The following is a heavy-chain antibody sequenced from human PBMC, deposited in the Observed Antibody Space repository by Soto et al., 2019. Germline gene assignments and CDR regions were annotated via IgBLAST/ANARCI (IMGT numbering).Heavy chain of an antibody. Sequence: QVQLQQWGAGLLKPSETLSLTCAVYGGSFSGYYWSWIRQSPGKGLEWIGEITHTGDTNYNPSLKSRVTISVDTSKNQFSRKVTSVTAADTAVYYCARGGGSYSRGFDYWGQGTLVTVSS. CDR2: ITHTGDT. CDR3: ARGGGSYSRGFDY. D-gene: IGHD1-26*01. CDR1: GGSFSGYY. V-gene: IGHV4-34*01. J-gene: IGHJ4*02.